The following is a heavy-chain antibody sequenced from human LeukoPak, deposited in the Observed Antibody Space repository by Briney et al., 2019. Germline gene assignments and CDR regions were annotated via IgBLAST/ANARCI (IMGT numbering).Heavy chain of an antibody. D-gene: IGHD3-22*01. V-gene: IGHV5-51*01. Sequence: GGSLRLSCKGSGYTFTSYWIGWVRQMPGKGLEWMGIIDPGDSDTRYGPSFQGQVTISADKSITTAYLQWSSLKASDNAVYYCARVGDNSAYYFFDYWGQGTLVTVSS. CDR1: GYTFTSYW. CDR2: IDPGDSDT. J-gene: IGHJ4*02. CDR3: ARVGDNSAYYFFDY.